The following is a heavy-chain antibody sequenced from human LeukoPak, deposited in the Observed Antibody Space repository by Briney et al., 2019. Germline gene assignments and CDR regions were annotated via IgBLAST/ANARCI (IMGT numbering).Heavy chain of an antibody. CDR2: ISSTTTYI. D-gene: IGHD3-10*01. J-gene: IGHJ4*02. CDR1: GFTFGSYS. V-gene: IGHV3-21*01. Sequence: GGSLRLSCAASGFTFGSYSVHWVRQAPGKGLEWVSSISSTTTYIYYADSVKGRFTISRDNSKNTLYLQMNSLRAEDTAVYYCARDRSMVRGVMDYYFDYWGQGTLVTVSS. CDR3: ARDRSMVRGVMDYYFDY.